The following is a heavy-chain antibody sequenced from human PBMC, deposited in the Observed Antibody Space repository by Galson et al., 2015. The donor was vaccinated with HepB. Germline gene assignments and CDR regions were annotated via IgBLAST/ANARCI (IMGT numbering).Heavy chain of an antibody. CDR2: IIASGGRT. V-gene: IGHV3-23*01. D-gene: IGHD3-16*01. J-gene: IGHJ6*03. CDR3: VKMKGLLFESYSMVV. Sequence: SLRLSCAVSEFTFTTHAMAWVRQAPGKGLEWVSSIIASGGRTDHADSVKGRFTISRDNSKKILYLQMNSLRADDTAVYYCVKMKGLLFESYSMVVWGKGTTVTVSS. CDR1: EFTFTTHA.